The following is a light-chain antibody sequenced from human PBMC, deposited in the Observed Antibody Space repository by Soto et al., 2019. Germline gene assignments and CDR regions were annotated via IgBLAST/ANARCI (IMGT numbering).Light chain of an antibody. CDR1: QGIRNY. CDR2: AAS. V-gene: IGKV1-27*01. J-gene: IGKJ5*01. CDR3: QKYNSAPLT. Sequence: DIQMTQSPSSLSASVGDRVTITCRASQGIRNYLAWYQQRPGKVPILLIYAASTLQSGVPSRFSGSGSGTHFTLTISSLQPEDVATYYCQKYNSAPLTFGQGTRLEIK.